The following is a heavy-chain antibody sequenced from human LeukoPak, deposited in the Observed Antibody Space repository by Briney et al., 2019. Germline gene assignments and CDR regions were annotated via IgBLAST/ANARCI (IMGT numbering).Heavy chain of an antibody. J-gene: IGHJ6*02. D-gene: IGHD2-15*01. Sequence: ASVKVSCKASGYTFTGYYMHWVRQAPGQGLEWMGWINPNSGGTNYAQKFQGRVTVTRDTSISTAYMELSRLRSDDTAVYYCARVCSGGSCTFDYYYYGMDVWGQGTSVTVSS. CDR2: INPNSGGT. V-gene: IGHV1-2*02. CDR1: GYTFTGYY. CDR3: ARVCSGGSCTFDYYYYGMDV.